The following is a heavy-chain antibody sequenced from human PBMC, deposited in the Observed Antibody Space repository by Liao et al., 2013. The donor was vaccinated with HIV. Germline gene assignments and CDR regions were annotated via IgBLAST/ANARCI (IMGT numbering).Heavy chain of an antibody. J-gene: IGHJ4*02. CDR3: ARVRGGNSDY. CDR1: GGSISSGDNY. D-gene: IGHD4-23*01. V-gene: IGHV4-30-4*08. Sequence: QVQLRESGPGLVKPSQILSLNCTVFGGSISSGDNYWSWIRQAPGKGLEWIGYIYYSGSTYYNPSLKSRVTISVDTSKNQFSLKLSSVTAADTAVYYCARVRGGNSDYWGQGTLVTVSS. CDR2: IYYSGST.